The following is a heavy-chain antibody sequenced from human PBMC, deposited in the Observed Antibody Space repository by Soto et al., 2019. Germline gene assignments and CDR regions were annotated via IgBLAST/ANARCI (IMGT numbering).Heavy chain of an antibody. CDR2: ISGSGGST. CDR3: AKDFVDSSGWYGYYYYYYMDV. Sequence: GGSLRLSCAASGFTFSSYAMSWVRQAPGKGLEWVSAISGSGGSTYYADSVKGRFTISRDNSKNTLYLQMNSLRAEDTAVYYCAKDFVDSSGWYGYYYYYYMDVWGKGTTVTVSS. CDR1: GFTFSSYA. V-gene: IGHV3-23*01. D-gene: IGHD6-19*01. J-gene: IGHJ6*03.